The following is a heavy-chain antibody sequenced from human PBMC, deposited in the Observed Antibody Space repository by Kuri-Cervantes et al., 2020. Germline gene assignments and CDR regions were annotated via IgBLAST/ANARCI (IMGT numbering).Heavy chain of an antibody. V-gene: IGHV1-3*01. D-gene: IGHD3-10*01. CDR2: INAGNGNT. CDR1: GYTFTSYA. CDR3: ARSDLYGSGSYGYYYGMDV. J-gene: IGHJ6*02. Sequence: ASVKVSCKASGYTFTSYAMHWVRQAPGQRLEWMGWINAGNGNTKYSQKFQGRVTITRDTSASTAYMEPRSLRSDDTAVYYCARSDLYGSGSYGYYYGMDVRGQGTTVTVSS.